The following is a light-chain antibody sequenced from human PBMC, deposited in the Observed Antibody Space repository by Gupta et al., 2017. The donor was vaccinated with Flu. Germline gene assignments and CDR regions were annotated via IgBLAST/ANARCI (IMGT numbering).Light chain of an antibody. CDR2: VNYEGSH. J-gene: IGLJ1*01. CDR3: QNWVDGIREV. V-gene: IGLV4-69*01. Sequence: LVLTPSPSASASLGASVKLTCTLNSGRTMDAIAWHQHRPERGLRFLMEVNYEGSHMKGDGVPDRGSGSSSGNERYMHTSSLQSEDDADEYCQNWVDGIREVFGTGTKVTVL. CDR1: SGRTMDA.